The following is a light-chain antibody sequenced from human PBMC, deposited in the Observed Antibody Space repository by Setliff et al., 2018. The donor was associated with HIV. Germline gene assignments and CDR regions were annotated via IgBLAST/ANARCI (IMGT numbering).Light chain of an antibody. J-gene: IGLJ1*01. V-gene: IGLV2-23*02. CDR2: EVS. CDR1: GRDLGGFNF. Sequence: QSVLAQPASVSGSPGQSVSISCTGRGRDLGGFNFVSWYRQYPGKAPQLIIYEVSKRPSGVSNRFSGSKSGNTASLTISGLQAEDEADYYCCSYAGSRIFYVFGTGTKVTVL. CDR3: CSYAGSRIFYV.